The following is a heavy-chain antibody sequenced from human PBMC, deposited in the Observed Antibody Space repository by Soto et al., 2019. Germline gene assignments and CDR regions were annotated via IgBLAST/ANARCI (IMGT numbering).Heavy chain of an antibody. V-gene: IGHV3-13*01. CDR1: GFTFSSYD. CDR2: IGTAGDT. D-gene: IGHD4-17*01. CDR3: ARYYGDYQFDY. J-gene: IGHJ4*02. Sequence: EVQLVESGGGLVQPGGSLRLSCAASGFTFSSYDMHWVRQATGKGLEWVSTIGTAGDTYYPGAVKGRFTISRENAKNSLYLQMNSLRAEDTAVYYCARYYGDYQFDYWGQGTLVTVSS.